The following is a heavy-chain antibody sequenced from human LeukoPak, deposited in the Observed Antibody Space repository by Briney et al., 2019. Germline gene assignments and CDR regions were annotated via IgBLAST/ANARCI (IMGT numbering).Heavy chain of an antibody. Sequence: ASVKVSCKASGGTFSSYAISWVRQAPGQGLEWMGGIIPTFGTANYAQKFQGRVTITADESTSTAYMELSSLRSEDTAVYYCASPSRYSSGWYQSEYFQHWGQGTLVTVSS. CDR1: GGTFSSYA. CDR2: IIPTFGTA. CDR3: ASPSRYSSGWYQSEYFQH. D-gene: IGHD6-19*01. V-gene: IGHV1-69*13. J-gene: IGHJ1*01.